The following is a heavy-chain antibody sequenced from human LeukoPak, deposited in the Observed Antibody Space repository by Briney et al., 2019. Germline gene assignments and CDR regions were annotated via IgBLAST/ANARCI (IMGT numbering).Heavy chain of an antibody. V-gene: IGHV1-2*02. CDR2: INPNNGDT. CDR3: ARGGGYDILTGYQDY. CDR1: GYIFTTYF. Sequence: ASVKVSCKASGYIFTTYFIHWVRHAPGQGLEWMGWINPNNGDTNYVQKFQGRVTMTRDTSISTAYMELTRLRSDDTAVYYCARGGGYDILTGYQDYWGQGTLVTVSS. D-gene: IGHD3-9*01. J-gene: IGHJ4*02.